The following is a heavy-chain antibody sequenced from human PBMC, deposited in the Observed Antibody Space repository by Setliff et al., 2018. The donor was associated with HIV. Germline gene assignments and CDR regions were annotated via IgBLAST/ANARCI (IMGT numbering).Heavy chain of an antibody. CDR2: ISYDGSNK. CDR1: GFTFSSYA. V-gene: IGHV3-30-3*01. CDR3: ALGGYGIAAAGTIYYYYGLDV. D-gene: IGHD6-13*01. Sequence: QPGGSLRLSCAASGFTFSSYAMHWVRQAPGKGLEWVAVISYDGSNKYYADSVKGRFTISRDNSKNTLYLQMNSLRAEDTAVYYCALGGYGIAAAGTIYYYYGLDVWGQGTTVTVSS. J-gene: IGHJ6*02.